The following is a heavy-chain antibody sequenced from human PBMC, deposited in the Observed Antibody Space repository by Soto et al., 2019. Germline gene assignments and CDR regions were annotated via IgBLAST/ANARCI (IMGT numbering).Heavy chain of an antibody. CDR2: INAGNGNT. CDR1: GYTFTSYA. J-gene: IGHJ6*03. D-gene: IGHD6-13*01. V-gene: IGHV1-3*01. Sequence: ASVKVSCKASGYTFTSYAMHWLLQAPGQRLERMGWINAGNGNTKYSQKFQGRVTITGDTSASTAYMELSSLRSEDTAVYYCARDAWGIAAAEGGNYYYYYMDVWGKGTTVTAFS. CDR3: ARDAWGIAAAEGGNYYYYYMDV.